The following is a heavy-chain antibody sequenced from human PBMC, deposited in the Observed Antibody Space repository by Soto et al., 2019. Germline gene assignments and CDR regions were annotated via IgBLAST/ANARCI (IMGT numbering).Heavy chain of an antibody. CDR3: IGTYSGSSMRFDY. CDR2: VKSKTDGGTI. CDR1: GFTFSNAW. Sequence: EVQLVESGGGLVKPGGSLRLSCAASGFTFSNAWMTWVRQAPGKGLEWVGRVKSKTDGGTIDYAAPVKDRFTISRDDSKNTLYLQINSLKTHDTAVYYCIGTYSGSSMRFDYWGQGTLVTVSS. J-gene: IGHJ4*02. V-gene: IGHV3-15*01. D-gene: IGHD5-12*01.